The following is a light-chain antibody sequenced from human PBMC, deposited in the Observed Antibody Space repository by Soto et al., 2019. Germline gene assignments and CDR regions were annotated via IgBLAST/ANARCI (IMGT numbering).Light chain of an antibody. Sequence: QSVLTQPPSASGTPGQRVTISCSGSSSNIRSNTVSWYQQFPGTAPKVLIYRNNQRPSGVPDRFSGSKSGTSASLAISGLQSEDEADYYCTAWDDSLNGYVFGTGTKLTVL. V-gene: IGLV1-44*01. CDR1: SSNIRSNT. CDR3: TAWDDSLNGYV. CDR2: RNN. J-gene: IGLJ1*01.